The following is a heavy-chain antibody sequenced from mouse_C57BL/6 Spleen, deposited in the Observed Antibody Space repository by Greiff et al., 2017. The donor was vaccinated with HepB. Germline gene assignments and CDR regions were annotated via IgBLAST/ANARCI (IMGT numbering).Heavy chain of an antibody. Sequence: QVQLQQPGAELVMPGASVKLSCKASGYTFTSYWMHWVKQRPGQGLEWIGEIDPSDSYTNYNQKFKGQSTLTVDKSSSTAYMQLSSLTSEDSAVYYCARELCYWGQGTTLTVSS. CDR2: IDPSDSYT. CDR1: GYTFTSYW. V-gene: IGHV1-69*01. CDR3: ARELCY. J-gene: IGHJ2*01. D-gene: IGHD1-1*02.